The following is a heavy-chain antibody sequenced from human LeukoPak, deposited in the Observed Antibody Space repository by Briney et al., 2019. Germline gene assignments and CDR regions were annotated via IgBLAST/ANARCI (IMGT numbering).Heavy chain of an antibody. CDR3: ARGSGANLYTYSFHY. V-gene: IGHV3-20*04. CDR2: INWNGGST. J-gene: IGHJ4*02. Sequence: PGRSLRLSCAASGFTFDDYAMSWVRHAPGKGLEWVSGINWNGGSTSYADSVKGRFTISRDNAKNSLYLQMNSLRAEDTALYYCARGSGANLYTYSFHYWGQGTLVTVSS. D-gene: IGHD1-26*01. CDR1: GFTFDDYA.